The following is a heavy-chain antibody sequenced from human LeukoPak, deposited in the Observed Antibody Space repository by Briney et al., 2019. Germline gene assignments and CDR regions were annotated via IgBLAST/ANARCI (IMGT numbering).Heavy chain of an antibody. J-gene: IGHJ4*02. CDR2: ISAYNGNT. V-gene: IGHV1-18*01. CDR3: ARDGVEDYYDSIGSKGVAV. CDR1: GYTFTSYG. Sequence: VASVKVSCKASGYTFTSYGISWVRQAPGQGLEWMGWISAYNGNTNYAQKLQGRVTMTTDTSTSTAYMELRSLRSDDTAVYYCARDGVEDYYDSIGSKGVAVWGQGTLVTVSS. D-gene: IGHD3-22*01.